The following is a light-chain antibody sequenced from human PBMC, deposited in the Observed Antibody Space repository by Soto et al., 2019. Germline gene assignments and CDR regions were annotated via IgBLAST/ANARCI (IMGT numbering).Light chain of an antibody. J-gene: IGLJ2*01. CDR1: SSNIGRNS. Sequence: QSVLTQPPSASGTPGQRVTISCFGSSSNIGRNSVNWYQQPPGTAPKLLMYSINQRPSGVPDRFSGSTSGTSASLAISGLQSEDEADYYCAAWDDSLNGVVFGGGTKLTVL. V-gene: IGLV1-44*01. CDR3: AAWDDSLNGVV. CDR2: SIN.